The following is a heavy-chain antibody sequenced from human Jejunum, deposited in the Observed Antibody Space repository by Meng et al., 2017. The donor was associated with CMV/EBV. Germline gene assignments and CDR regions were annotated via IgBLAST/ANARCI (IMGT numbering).Heavy chain of an antibody. CDR2: INHDGTET. J-gene: IGHJ4*02. V-gene: IGHV3-74*01. CDR3: VKDFAWSVDF. D-gene: IGHD3-3*01. CDR1: GFSFSASV. Sequence: EVQLVEAGGDLVQPGGSLRLSCAASGFSFSASVMHWVRQDPGQGLVWVARINHDGTETIYRDSVRGRFTVSRDNTKNTVSLEMNSLRVEDTALYYCVKDFAWSVDFWGQGVLVTVSS.